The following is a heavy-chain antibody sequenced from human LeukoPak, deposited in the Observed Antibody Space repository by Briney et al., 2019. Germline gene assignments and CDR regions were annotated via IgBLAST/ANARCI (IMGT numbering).Heavy chain of an antibody. J-gene: IGHJ5*02. V-gene: IGHV1-2*04. D-gene: IGHD6-19*01. CDR2: INPNSGGT. CDR1: GYTFTGYY. Sequence: ASVKVSCKASGYTFTGYYMHWVRQATGQGLEWMGWINPNSGGTNYAQKFQGWVTMTRDTSISTAYMELSRLRSDDTAVYYCARGYSSGWYVHGPFDPWGQGTLVTVSS. CDR3: ARGYSSGWYVHGPFDP.